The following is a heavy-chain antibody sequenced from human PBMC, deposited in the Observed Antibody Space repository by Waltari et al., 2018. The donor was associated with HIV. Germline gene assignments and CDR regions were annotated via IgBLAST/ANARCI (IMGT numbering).Heavy chain of an antibody. V-gene: IGHV1-69*01. CDR1: GGTFSSYA. CDR3: ARDSGGNDLYYYDSSGYYFDY. D-gene: IGHD3-22*01. CDR2: IIPIFGTA. Sequence: QVQLVQSGAEVKKPGSSVKVSCKASGGTFSSYAISWVRQAPGPGLEWMGGIIPIFGTANYAQKFQGRVTITADESTSTAYMELSSLRSEDTAVYYCARDSGGNDLYYYDSSGYYFDYWGQGTLVTVSS. J-gene: IGHJ4*02.